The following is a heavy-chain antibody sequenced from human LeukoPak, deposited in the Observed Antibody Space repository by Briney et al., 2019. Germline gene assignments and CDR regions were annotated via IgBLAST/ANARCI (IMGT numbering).Heavy chain of an antibody. CDR3: ARLNGDY. D-gene: IGHD1-1*01. CDR2: IYYSGST. V-gene: IGHV4-59*08. J-gene: IGHJ4*02. CDR1: GGSISIYY. Sequence: SETLSLTCTVSGGSISIYYWSWIRQPPGKGLEWIGYIYYSGSTNYNPSLKSRVTILLDTSKNQFSLKLSSVTAADTAVYYCARLNGDYWGQGTLVTVSS.